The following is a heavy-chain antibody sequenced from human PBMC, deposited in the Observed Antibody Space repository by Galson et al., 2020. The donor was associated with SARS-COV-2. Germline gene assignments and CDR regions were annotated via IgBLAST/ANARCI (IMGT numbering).Heavy chain of an antibody. J-gene: IGHJ4*02. CDR2: IDWDDDE. CDR1: GFSLTTSGMW. Sequence: ESGPTLVKPTQTLTLTCTFSGFSLTTSGMWVGWIRQPPGKALEWLARIDWDDDEYYSASLKTRLTISKDTSKNQVVLTMTNMDPGDTATYYCARIDSSGCRGNYWGQGTLVTVSS. V-gene: IGHV2-70*11. D-gene: IGHD6-19*01. CDR3: ARIDSSGCRGNY.